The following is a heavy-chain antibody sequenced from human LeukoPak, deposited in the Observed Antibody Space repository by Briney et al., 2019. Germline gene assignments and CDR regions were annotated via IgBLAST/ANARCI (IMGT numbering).Heavy chain of an antibody. V-gene: IGHV4-59*08. CDR2: IYYTGGT. CDR1: GGSISPYY. CDR3: ARGRKGYSSSWYDRNWFDP. J-gene: IGHJ5*02. D-gene: IGHD6-13*01. Sequence: PSETLSLTCTVSGGSISPYYWSWIRQPPGKGLEYIGYIYYTGGTNYNPSLKSRVTISLDTSKNQFSLKLSSVTATDTAVYYCARGRKGYSSSWYDRNWFDPWGQGTLVTVSS.